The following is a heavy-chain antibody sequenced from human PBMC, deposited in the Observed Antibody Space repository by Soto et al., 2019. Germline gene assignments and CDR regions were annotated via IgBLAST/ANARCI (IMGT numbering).Heavy chain of an antibody. V-gene: IGHV3-30*18. CDR3: AKGVGATHLVLDY. CDR1: GFTFSSYG. J-gene: IGHJ4*02. CDR2: ISYDGSNK. D-gene: IGHD1-26*01. Sequence: QVQLVESGGGVVQPGRSLRLSCAASGFTFSSYGMHWVRQAPGKGLEWVAVISYDGSNKYYADSVKGRFTISRDNSKNTLYLQMNSLRAEDTAVYYCAKGVGATHLVLDYWGQGTLVTVSS.